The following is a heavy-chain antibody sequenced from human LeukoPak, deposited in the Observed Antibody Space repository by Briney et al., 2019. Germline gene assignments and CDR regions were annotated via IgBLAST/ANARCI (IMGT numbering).Heavy chain of an antibody. CDR2: ISAYNGNT. J-gene: IGHJ4*02. V-gene: IGHV1-18*01. CDR1: GYTFTSYG. Sequence: ASVKVSCKASGYTFTSYGISWVRQAPGQGLEWMGWISAYNGNTNNAQKLQGRVTMTTDTSTSTAYMELRSLRSDDTAVYYCARDDPRIAVAEAAVHWGQGTLVTVSS. CDR3: ARDDPRIAVAEAAVH. D-gene: IGHD6-19*01.